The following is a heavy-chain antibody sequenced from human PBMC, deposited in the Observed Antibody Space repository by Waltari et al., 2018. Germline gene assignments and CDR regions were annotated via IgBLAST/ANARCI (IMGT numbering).Heavy chain of an antibody. CDR3: ANQRGAAVFDY. J-gene: IGHJ4*02. CDR2: ISASGGNT. V-gene: IGHV3-23*01. CDR1: GFPFSNYG. D-gene: IGHD2-15*01. Sequence: EVQLLESGGGLVQPGGSLRLSCASSGFPFSNYGLTWVRQAPGKGLEWVSAISASGGNTNYADSVKGRFTISRDNSKNTLFLQLNSLRAEDTAVYYCANQRGAAVFDYWGQGTLVTVSS.